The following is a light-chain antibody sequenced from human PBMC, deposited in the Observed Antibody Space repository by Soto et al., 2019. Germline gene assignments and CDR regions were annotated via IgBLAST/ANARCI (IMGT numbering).Light chain of an antibody. CDR2: SAS. CDR1: QSVTSSY. Sequence: EIVLTQSLGTLHLSPGERATLSCRASQSVTSSYLAWYQQKPGQAPRLLIYSASSRATGIPDRFSGSGSGTDFTLTISRLEPEDFAVYYCQEYGTSRAFGQGTRVEIK. J-gene: IGKJ1*01. CDR3: QEYGTSRA. V-gene: IGKV3-20*01.